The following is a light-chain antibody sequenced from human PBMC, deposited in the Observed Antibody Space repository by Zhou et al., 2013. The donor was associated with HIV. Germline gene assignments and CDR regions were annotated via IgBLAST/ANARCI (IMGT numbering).Light chain of an antibody. V-gene: IGKV3-20*01. Sequence: EIVLTQSPGTLSLSPGERATLSCRASQSVSSSYLAWYQQKPGQPPRLLMYAASSRATGIPDRFSGSGSGTDFSLTISRLEPEDFAVYYCQQYGASYTFGQGTKLEIK. CDR2: AAS. CDR1: QSVSSSY. CDR3: QQYGASYT. J-gene: IGKJ2*01.